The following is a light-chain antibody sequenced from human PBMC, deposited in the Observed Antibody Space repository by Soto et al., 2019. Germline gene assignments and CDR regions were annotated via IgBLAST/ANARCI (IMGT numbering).Light chain of an antibody. J-gene: IGLJ2*01. CDR1: NIGSKS. Sequence: SYELTQPPSVSVAPGKTARITCGGNNIGSKSVHWNQQKPGQTPILVIYFDSDRPSGIPERFSGSNSGNTATLTISRVEAGDEADYYCQVWDSSRDHVVFGGRTKLTVL. CDR2: FDS. V-gene: IGLV3-21*04. CDR3: QVWDSSRDHVV.